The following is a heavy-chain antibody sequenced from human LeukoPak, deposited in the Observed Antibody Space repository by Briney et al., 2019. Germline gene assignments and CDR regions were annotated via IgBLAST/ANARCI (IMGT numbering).Heavy chain of an antibody. V-gene: IGHV4-4*07. Sequence: PSETLSLTCTVSGASIFSYYWSWIRQPAGKGLEWIGRIYTSGSTNYNPSLKSRVTISADTSKNQFSLKLSSVTAADTAVYYCARLTYNWNLKTYYYYYMDVWGKGTTVTVSS. CDR1: GASIFSYY. J-gene: IGHJ6*03. CDR2: IYTSGST. CDR3: ARLTYNWNLKTYYYYYMDV. D-gene: IGHD1-20*01.